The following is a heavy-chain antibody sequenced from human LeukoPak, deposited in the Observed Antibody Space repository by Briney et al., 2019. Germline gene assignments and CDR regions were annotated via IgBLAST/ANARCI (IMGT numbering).Heavy chain of an antibody. CDR1: GGSISNNNYF. CDR2: IYHSGST. Sequence: SETLSLTCNVSGGSISNNNYFWAWIRQPPGKGLEWIGSIYHSGSTYYNTSLKSRVTISVDTSKNQFSLKLNSVTAADTAVYYCATGWSGYYWTTWGQGTLVAVSS. J-gene: IGHJ5*02. CDR3: ATGWSGYYWTT. D-gene: IGHD3-3*01. V-gene: IGHV4-39*07.